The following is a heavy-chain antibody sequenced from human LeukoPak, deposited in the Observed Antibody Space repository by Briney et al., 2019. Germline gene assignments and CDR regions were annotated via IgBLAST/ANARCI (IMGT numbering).Heavy chain of an antibody. J-gene: IGHJ6*03. CDR1: GGSISSGSYY. Sequence: SQTLSLTCTVSGGSISSGSYYWSWIRQPAGKGLEWLGRIYTSGTTSYNPSLKSRVSISVDKSKNQLSLKVSSVTAADTAVYYCARLGYSSSSTGYYYYMDVWGKGTTVTVSS. V-gene: IGHV4-61*02. D-gene: IGHD6-6*01. CDR3: ARLGYSSSSTGYYYYMDV. CDR2: IYTSGTT.